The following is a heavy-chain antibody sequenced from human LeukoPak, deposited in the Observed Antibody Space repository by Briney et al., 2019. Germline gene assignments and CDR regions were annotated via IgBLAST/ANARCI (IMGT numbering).Heavy chain of an antibody. J-gene: IGHJ4*02. V-gene: IGHV5-51*01. CDR3: ARGGALYCSGGSCYSDY. CDR2: IYPGDSDT. Sequence: GESLKISCKGSGYRFTSYWIGWVRQMPGKGLEWMGIIYPGDSDTRYSPSFQGQVTISADKSISTAYLQWSSLKASDTAMYYCARGGALYCSGGSCYSDYWGQGTLVTVSS. CDR1: GYRFTSYW. D-gene: IGHD2-15*01.